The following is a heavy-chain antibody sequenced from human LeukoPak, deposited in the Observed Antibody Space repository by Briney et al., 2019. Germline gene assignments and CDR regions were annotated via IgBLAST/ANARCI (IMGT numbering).Heavy chain of an antibody. CDR1: GYTFTGYY. CDR3: ARDGRRTHGDYDFFWFDP. V-gene: IGHV1-2*02. CDR2: INPNSGGT. Sequence: ASVKVSCKASGYTFTGYYMHWVRQAPGQGLEWMGWINPNSGGTNYAQKFQGGVTMTRDTSISTAYMELSRLRSDDTAVYYCARDGRRTHGDYDFFWFDPWGQGTLVTVSS. J-gene: IGHJ5*02. D-gene: IGHD4-17*01.